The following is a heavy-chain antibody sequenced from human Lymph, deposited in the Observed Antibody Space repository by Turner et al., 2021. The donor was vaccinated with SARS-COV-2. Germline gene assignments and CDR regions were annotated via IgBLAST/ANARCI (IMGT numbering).Heavy chain of an antibody. CDR1: VGSISSSSYY. CDR3: ARAPFIIVLMMYASGYFDN. D-gene: IGHD2-8*01. CDR2: IYYSGST. Sequence: LQLQESGPGLVKPSETLSLTCTVPVGSISSSSYYWGWIRQPPGKGLEWIGSIYYSGSTYYNPSLKSRVTISVDTSKNQFSLKLSSVTAADTAVYYCARAPFIIVLMMYASGYFDNWGQGTLVTVSS. J-gene: IGHJ4*02. V-gene: IGHV4-39*01.